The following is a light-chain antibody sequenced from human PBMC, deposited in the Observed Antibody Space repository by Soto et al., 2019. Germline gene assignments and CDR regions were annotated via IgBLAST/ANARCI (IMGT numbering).Light chain of an antibody. Sequence: QSALTQPASVSGSPGQTITISCTGTGSDIGGYKYVSWYQHHPGKAPKLMIYEVSNRPSGVSNRFSGSKSGNTASLTISGLQAEDEADYYCSSYTSSSLGVFGGGTKLTVL. CDR3: SSYTSSSLGV. CDR2: EVS. CDR1: GSDIGGYKY. V-gene: IGLV2-14*01. J-gene: IGLJ2*01.